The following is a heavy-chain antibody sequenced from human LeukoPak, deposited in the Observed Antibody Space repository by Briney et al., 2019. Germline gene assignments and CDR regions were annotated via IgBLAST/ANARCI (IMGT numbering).Heavy chain of an antibody. Sequence: PSETLSLTCTVSGGSISSHYWSWIRQPPGKGLEWIGYIYYSGSTNYNPSLKSRVTISVDTSKNQFSLKLSSVTAADTAVYYCARDSCSSTSCRRKFDNWGQGTLVTVSS. V-gene: IGHV4-59*11. J-gene: IGHJ4*02. CDR3: ARDSCSSTSCRRKFDN. D-gene: IGHD2-2*01. CDR2: IYYSGST. CDR1: GGSISSHY.